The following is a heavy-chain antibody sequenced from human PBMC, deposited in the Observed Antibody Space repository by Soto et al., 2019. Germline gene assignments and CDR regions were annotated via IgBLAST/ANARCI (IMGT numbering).Heavy chain of an antibody. D-gene: IGHD2-15*01. CDR2: IIPIFGTE. J-gene: IGHJ4*02. CDR3: ASPGSSYCSGGSCYYFDY. CDR1: GGTFSSYA. Sequence: QVQLVQSGAEVKKPGSSVKVSCKASGGTFSSYAISWVRQAPGQGLEWMGGIIPIFGTENYAQKFQGRVTITADEATSTAYMELSSLRSEDTAVYYCASPGSSYCSGGSCYYFDYWGQGTLVTVSS. V-gene: IGHV1-69*12.